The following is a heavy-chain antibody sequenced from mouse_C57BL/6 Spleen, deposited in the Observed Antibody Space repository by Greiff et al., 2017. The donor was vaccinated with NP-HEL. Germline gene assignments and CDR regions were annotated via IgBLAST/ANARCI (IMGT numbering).Heavy chain of an antibody. Sequence: QVQLQQSGAELVKPGASLKISCKASGYAFSSYWMNWVKQRPGKGLEWIGQIYPGDGDTNYNGKFKGKATLTADKSSSTAYMQLSSLTSEDSAVYFCARGYGNYAYYAMDYWGQGTSVTVSS. D-gene: IGHD2-1*01. CDR1: GYAFSSYW. CDR3: ARGYGNYAYYAMDY. CDR2: IYPGDGDT. V-gene: IGHV1-80*01. J-gene: IGHJ4*01.